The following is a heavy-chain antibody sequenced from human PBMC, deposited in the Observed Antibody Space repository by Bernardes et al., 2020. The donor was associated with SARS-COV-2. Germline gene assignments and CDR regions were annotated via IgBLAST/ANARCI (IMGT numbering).Heavy chain of an antibody. CDR1: GESFSGHY. D-gene: IGHD1-26*01. J-gene: IGHJ4*02. CDR2: VNHRGGS. Sequence: SETLSLTCAVYGESFSGHYWSWIRQPPGKGLEWIGEVNHRGGSNYNPSLKTRVTISVDTSKNQFSLKLTSVNVADTAVYFCARGREVGASLPHYWGQGTLVTVSS. CDR3: ARGREVGASLPHY. V-gene: IGHV4-34*01.